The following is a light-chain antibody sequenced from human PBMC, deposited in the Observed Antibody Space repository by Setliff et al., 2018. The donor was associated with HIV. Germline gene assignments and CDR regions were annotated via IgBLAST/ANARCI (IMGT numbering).Light chain of an antibody. CDR2: EVS. CDR1: SSDVGSSNR. Sequence: QSALTQPPSVSGSPGQSVTISCTGTSSDVGSSNRVSWYQKPPGTAPRLMIYEVSSRPSGVPDRFSGSKSGNTASLTISGLQAEDEADYYCSSGTSSSTPYVFGTGTKVTVL. CDR3: SSGTSSSTPYV. J-gene: IGLJ1*01. V-gene: IGLV2-18*02.